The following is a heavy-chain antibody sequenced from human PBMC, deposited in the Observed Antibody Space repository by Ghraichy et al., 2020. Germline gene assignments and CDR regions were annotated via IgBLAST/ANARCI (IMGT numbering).Heavy chain of an antibody. CDR3: ARQGIAARQRLDY. V-gene: IGHV3-7*03. Sequence: GESLNISCAASGFTFSSYWMSWVRQAPGKGLEWVANIKQDGSEKYYVDSVKGRFTISRDNAKNSLYLQMNSLRAEDTAVYYCARQGIAARQRLDYWGQGTLVTVSS. J-gene: IGHJ4*02. CDR2: IKQDGSEK. D-gene: IGHD6-6*01. CDR1: GFTFSSYW.